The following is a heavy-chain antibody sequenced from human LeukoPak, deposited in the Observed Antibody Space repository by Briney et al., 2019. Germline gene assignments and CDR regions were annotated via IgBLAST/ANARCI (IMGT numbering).Heavy chain of an antibody. CDR2: IYTSGSP. D-gene: IGHD2-2*01. CDR3: ARERGDCSSTSCYPYYFDS. V-gene: IGHV4-4*07. Sequence: PSGTLSLTCTVSGGSISIYFWGWIRQPAGMGLEWIGRIYTSGSPNYNPSLKSRVTMSVDTSKNQFSLKLNSVTAADTAVYYCARERGDCSSTSCYPYYFDSWGQGTLVTVSA. CDR1: GGSISIYF. J-gene: IGHJ4*02.